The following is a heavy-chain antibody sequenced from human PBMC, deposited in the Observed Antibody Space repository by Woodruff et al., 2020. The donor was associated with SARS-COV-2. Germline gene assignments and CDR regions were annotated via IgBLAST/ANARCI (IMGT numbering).Heavy chain of an antibody. J-gene: IGHJ6*03. D-gene: IGHD5-18*01. CDR3: ATVGYSYGLAYYYYYMDV. CDR2: GET. V-gene: IGHV1-24*01. Sequence: GETIYAQKFQGRVTITEDTTKDTAYMELSSLRSEDTAVYYCATVGYSYGLAYYYYYMDVWGKGTTVTVSS.